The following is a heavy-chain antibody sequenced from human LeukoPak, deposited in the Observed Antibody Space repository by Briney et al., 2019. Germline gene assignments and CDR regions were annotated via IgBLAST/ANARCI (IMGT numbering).Heavy chain of an antibody. Sequence: SETLSLTCAVYGGSFSGYYWSWIRQPPGKGLEWVGEINHSGSTNYNPSLKSRVTISVDTSKNQFSLKLSSVTAANTAVYYCARVIRVRGVNYYYYYYYMDVWGKGTTVTVSS. J-gene: IGHJ6*03. V-gene: IGHV4-34*01. CDR2: INHSGST. CDR1: GGSFSGYY. CDR3: ARVIRVRGVNYYYYYYYMDV. D-gene: IGHD3-10*01.